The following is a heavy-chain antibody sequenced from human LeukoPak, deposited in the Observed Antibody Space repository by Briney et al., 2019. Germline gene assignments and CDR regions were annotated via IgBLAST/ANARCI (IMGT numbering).Heavy chain of an antibody. CDR3: TTGPAAIVDTPSDAFDI. Sequence: GGSLRLSCAASGFTFSNAWMSWVRQAPGKGLEWVGRIKSKTDGGTTDYAAPVKGRFTISRDDSKNTLYLQMNSLKTEDTAVYYCTTGPAAIVDTPSDAFDIWGQGTMVTVSS. CDR1: GFTFSNAW. V-gene: IGHV3-15*01. J-gene: IGHJ3*02. D-gene: IGHD2-2*01. CDR2: IKSKTDGGTT.